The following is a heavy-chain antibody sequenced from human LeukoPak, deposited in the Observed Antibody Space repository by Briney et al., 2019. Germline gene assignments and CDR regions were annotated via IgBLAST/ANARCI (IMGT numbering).Heavy chain of an antibody. V-gene: IGHV1-2*02. D-gene: IGHD6-13*01. CDR2: INPNSGGT. CDR3: ARASSPYSSSWYYFDY. CDR1: GYTFTGYY. J-gene: IGHJ4*02. Sequence: ASVKVSCKASGYTFTGYYMHWVRRAPGQGLEWMGWINPNSGGTNYAQKFQGRVTMTRGTSISTAYMELSRLRSDDTAVYYCARASSPYSSSWYYFDYWGQGTLVTVSS.